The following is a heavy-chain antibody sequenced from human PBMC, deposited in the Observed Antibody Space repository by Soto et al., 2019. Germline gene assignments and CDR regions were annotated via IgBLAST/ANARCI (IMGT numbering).Heavy chain of an antibody. D-gene: IGHD3-22*01. CDR1: GYTFTGYY. J-gene: IGHJ4*02. CDR2: INPNSGGT. V-gene: IGHV1-2*02. Sequence: ASVKVSCKASGYTFTGYYMHRVRQAPGQGXEWMGWINPNSGGTNYAQKFQGRVTMTRDTSISTAYMELSRLRSDDTAVYYCARGQWGYYDRSGYYEFDYWGQGTLGTVSS. CDR3: ARGQWGYYDRSGYYEFDY.